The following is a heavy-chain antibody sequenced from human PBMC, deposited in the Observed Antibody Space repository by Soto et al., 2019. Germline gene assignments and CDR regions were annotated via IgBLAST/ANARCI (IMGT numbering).Heavy chain of an antibody. Sequence: GGSLRLSCAASGFTFSGSAIHWVRQASGKGLEWVGRIRSKANSYATAYAASVKGRFTISRDDSQNMAYLQMNSLQIEDTAVYYCTTIVGVTTGPGYWGQGTLVTVSS. J-gene: IGHJ4*02. D-gene: IGHD1-26*01. CDR3: TTIVGVTTGPGY. V-gene: IGHV3-73*01. CDR2: IRSKANSYAT. CDR1: GFTFSGSA.